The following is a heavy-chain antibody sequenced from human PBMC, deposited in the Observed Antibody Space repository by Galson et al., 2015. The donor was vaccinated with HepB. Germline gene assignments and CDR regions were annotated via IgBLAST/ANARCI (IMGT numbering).Heavy chain of an antibody. CDR3: ARGRFSGYDSYLFDH. V-gene: IGHV3-53*01. CDR2: IYSGGNT. D-gene: IGHD5-12*01. Sequence: SLRLSCAVSGLTVSSNYMTWVRQAPGKGLEWVSVIYSGGNTYYADSVKGRFTISRDNSKNTLYLQMNSLRAEDTAVYYCARGRFSGYDSYLFDHWGQGTLVTVSS. CDR1: GLTVSSNY. J-gene: IGHJ4*02.